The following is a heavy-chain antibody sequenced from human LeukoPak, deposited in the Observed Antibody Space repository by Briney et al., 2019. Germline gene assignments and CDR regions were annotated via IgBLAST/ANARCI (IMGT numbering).Heavy chain of an antibody. CDR3: TTLRAVDLPTDAFDI. J-gene: IGHJ3*02. CDR1: GFTFSNAW. D-gene: IGHD6-19*01. CDR2: IKSKADGGTT. V-gene: IGHV3-15*01. Sequence: GGSLRLSCAASGFTFSNAWMSWVRQAPGKGLEWVGRIKSKADGGTTDYAAPVKGRFTISRDDSKNTLYLQMNSLKTEDTAVYYCTTLRAVDLPTDAFDIWGQGTMVTVSS.